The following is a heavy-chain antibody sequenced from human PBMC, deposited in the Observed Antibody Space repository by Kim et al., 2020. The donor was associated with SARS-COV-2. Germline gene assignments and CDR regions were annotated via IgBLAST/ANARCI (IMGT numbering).Heavy chain of an antibody. CDR3: ARRYYDSRGYYYFDS. CDR1: GFTFRTYW. V-gene: IGHV3-74*01. D-gene: IGHD3-22*01. Sequence: GGSLRLSCAASGFTFRTYWMHWVRQAPGKGLVWVSRINGDGSTTNYADSVKGRFTISRDNAKNTLYLQSNSLRAEDTAVYYCARRYYDSRGYYYFDSWGQGTLVTVSS. J-gene: IGHJ4*02. CDR2: INGDGSTT.